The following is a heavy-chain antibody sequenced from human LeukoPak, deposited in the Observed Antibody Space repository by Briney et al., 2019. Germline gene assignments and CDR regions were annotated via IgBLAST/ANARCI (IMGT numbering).Heavy chain of an antibody. CDR2: IYPGDSDI. Sequence: GESLKISCKGSGYSLTSYWIGWVRQMPGKGLEWMGIIYPGDSDIKYSPSFQGQVTISAVKSISTAYLQWSSLKASDTAMYYCARRDSSGWYYFDYWGQGTLVTVSS. CDR1: GYSLTSYW. CDR3: ARRDSSGWYYFDY. V-gene: IGHV5-51*01. J-gene: IGHJ4*02. D-gene: IGHD6-19*01.